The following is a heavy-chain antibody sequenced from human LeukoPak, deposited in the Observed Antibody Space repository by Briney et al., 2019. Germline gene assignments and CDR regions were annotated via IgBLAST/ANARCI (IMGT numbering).Heavy chain of an antibody. Sequence: GASVKVSCTASGYTFTGYYMHWVRQAPGQGLEWMGWINPNSGGTNYAQKFQGRVTMTRDTSISTAYMELSRLRSDDTAVYYCARDISAGDYYYGMDVWGQGTTVTVSS. CDR2: INPNSGGT. CDR1: GYTFTGYY. V-gene: IGHV1-2*02. CDR3: ARDISAGDYYYGMDV. J-gene: IGHJ6*02. D-gene: IGHD1-14*01.